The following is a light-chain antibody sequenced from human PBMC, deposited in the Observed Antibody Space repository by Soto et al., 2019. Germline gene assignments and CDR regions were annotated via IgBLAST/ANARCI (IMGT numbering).Light chain of an antibody. CDR2: AAS. J-gene: IGKJ2*01. Sequence: DIQMTQSPSSLSASVGDRVTITCRASQTICTYLNWYQQNPGKAPKLLIYAASNLQNGVPSRFSGSGSGTDFTLTITSLQPEDFATYYCQKSSSIPYTFGQGTKLEIK. CDR3: QKSSSIPYT. V-gene: IGKV1-39*01. CDR1: QTICTY.